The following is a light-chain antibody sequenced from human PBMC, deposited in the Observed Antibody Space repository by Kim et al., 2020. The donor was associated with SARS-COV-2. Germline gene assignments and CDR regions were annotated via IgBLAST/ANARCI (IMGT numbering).Light chain of an antibody. CDR3: QQLNSYPYT. CDR2: AAS. J-gene: IGKJ2*01. Sequence: IQLTQSPSSLSASVGDRVTITCRASQGISSYLAWYQQKPGKAPKLLIYAASTLQSGVPTRFSDSGSGTDFTLTISSLQPEDFATYHCQQLNSYPYTFGQGTKLEI. V-gene: IGKV1-9*01. CDR1: QGISSY.